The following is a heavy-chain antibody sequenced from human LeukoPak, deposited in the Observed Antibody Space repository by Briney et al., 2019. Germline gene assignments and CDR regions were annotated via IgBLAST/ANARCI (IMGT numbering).Heavy chain of an antibody. CDR1: GYTFTSYG. D-gene: IGHD3-3*01. CDR3: ARDQFSIFGVVTFDY. Sequence: ASVKVSCKASGYTFTSYGISWVRQAPGQGLEWMGWISVYNVNTDYAQKFQGRVSMTTDTSTSTAYMELRSLRSDDTAVYYCARDQFSIFGVVTFDYWGQGTLVTVSS. CDR2: ISVYNVNT. J-gene: IGHJ4*02. V-gene: IGHV1-18*01.